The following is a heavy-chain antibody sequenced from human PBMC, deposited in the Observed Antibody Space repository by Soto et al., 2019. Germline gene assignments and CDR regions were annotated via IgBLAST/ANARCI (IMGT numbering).Heavy chain of an antibody. Sequence: ESLKISCTGSGYSFTSYWISWVRQMPGKGLEWMGRIDPSDSYTNYSPSFQGHVTISADKSISTAYLQWSSLKASDTAMYYCARHSIAAARSSWFDPWGQGTLVTVSS. CDR1: GYSFTSYW. CDR3: ARHSIAAARSSWFDP. J-gene: IGHJ5*02. D-gene: IGHD6-13*01. CDR2: IDPSDSYT. V-gene: IGHV5-10-1*01.